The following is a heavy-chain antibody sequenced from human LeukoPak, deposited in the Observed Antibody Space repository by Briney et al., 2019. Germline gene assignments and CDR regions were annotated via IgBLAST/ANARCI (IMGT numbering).Heavy chain of an antibody. CDR2: ISGSGGST. J-gene: IGHJ4*02. CDR3: AKDLMVYSSTWFS. D-gene: IGHD6-13*01. CDR1: GFTFSSYA. V-gene: IGHV3-23*01. Sequence: GGSLRLSCAASGFTFSSYAMSWVRQAPGKGLEWVSTISGSGGSTYYADSVKGRFTIFRDNSKNTLFVQMNSLRAEDTAIYYCAKDLMVYSSTWFSWGQGTLVTVSS.